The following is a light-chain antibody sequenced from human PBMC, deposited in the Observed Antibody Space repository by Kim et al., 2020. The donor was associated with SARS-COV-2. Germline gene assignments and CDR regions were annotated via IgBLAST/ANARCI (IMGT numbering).Light chain of an antibody. Sequence: EIVMTQSPVTLSVSPGERATLSCRASQSVANNVAWYQQKPGQTPTLLIHSASTRATGVPARINGSGSGTEFTLTISSLQSEDFADYYCQQYHDWPPYTFGQGTKLEI. CDR3: QQYHDWPPYT. V-gene: IGKV3-15*01. CDR1: QSVANN. J-gene: IGKJ2*01. CDR2: SAS.